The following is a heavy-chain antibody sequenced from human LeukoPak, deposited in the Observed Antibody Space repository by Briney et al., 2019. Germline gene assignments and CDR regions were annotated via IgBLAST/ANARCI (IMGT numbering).Heavy chain of an antibody. V-gene: IGHV4-59*01. CDR3: ARISDVSCWPFDY. CDR1: DGSINSDF. J-gene: IGHJ4*02. D-gene: IGHD6-19*01. Sequence: SETLSLTCTASDGSINSDFWTWIRQPPGKGLEWIGYIRYSGRTSYNPSLKSRVTISIDTSKNLFSLKLRSVTTADTAIYYCARISDVSCWPFDYWGQGTLVTVSS. CDR2: IRYSGRT.